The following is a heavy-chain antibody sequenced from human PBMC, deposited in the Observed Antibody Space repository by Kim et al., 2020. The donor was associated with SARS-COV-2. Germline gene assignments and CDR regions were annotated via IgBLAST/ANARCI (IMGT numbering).Heavy chain of an antibody. Sequence: GGSLRLSCIASGFTFNDHAMHWVRQAPGKGLEWVSGIMWNSDGIGYADSVKGRFTTSIDNAKNFLYLQMNSLRPEDTALYYCTKDVLAGGADVWGQGTA. CDR1: GFTFNDHA. V-gene: IGHV3-9*01. CDR3: TKDVLAGGADV. CDR2: IMWNSDGI. D-gene: IGHD3-3*02. J-gene: IGHJ6*02.